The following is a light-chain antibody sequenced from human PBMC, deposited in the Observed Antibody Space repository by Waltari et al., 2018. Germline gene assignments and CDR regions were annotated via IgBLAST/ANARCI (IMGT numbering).Light chain of an antibody. V-gene: IGLV2-14*01. CDR3: SSYTSSSTFVV. J-gene: IGLJ2*01. CDR2: DVS. CDR1: SSDVGGYNY. Sequence: QSALTQPASVSGSPGQSITISCTGTSSDVGGYNYVSWYQQHPGKAPKLMIYDVSKWPSGVSMRFSGSKSGNTASLTISGLQAEDEAYYYCSSYTSSSTFVVFGGGTKLTVL.